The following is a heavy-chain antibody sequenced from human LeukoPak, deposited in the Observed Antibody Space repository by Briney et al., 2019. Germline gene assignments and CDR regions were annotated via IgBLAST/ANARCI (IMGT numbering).Heavy chain of an antibody. J-gene: IGHJ4*02. Sequence: GGSLRLSCAASGFTVSSNYMSWVRQAPGKGLEWVSVIYSGGSTYYADSVKGRFTISRDNSKNTLYLQVNSLRAEDTAVYYCAKLTGDLAVDYWGQGTLVTVSS. V-gene: IGHV3-66*04. CDR1: GFTVSSNY. CDR2: IYSGGST. D-gene: IGHD7-27*01. CDR3: AKLTGDLAVDY.